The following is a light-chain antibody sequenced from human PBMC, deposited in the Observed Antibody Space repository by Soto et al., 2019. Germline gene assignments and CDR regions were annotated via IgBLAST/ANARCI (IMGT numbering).Light chain of an antibody. CDR3: QTWGTAVV. Sequence: QLVLTQSPSASASLGASVKLTCTLSSGHSSYAIAWHQQQPETGPRYLMKLNSDGSHSKGDGIPDRFSGSSSGAERYLTISSLQSEDEAYYYCQTWGTAVVFGGGTKLTVL. V-gene: IGLV4-69*01. J-gene: IGLJ2*01. CDR1: SGHSSYA. CDR2: LNSDGSH.